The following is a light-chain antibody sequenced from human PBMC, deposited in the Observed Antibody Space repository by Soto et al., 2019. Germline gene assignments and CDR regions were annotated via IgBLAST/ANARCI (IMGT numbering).Light chain of an antibody. V-gene: IGKV1-9*01. CDR1: QGISSY. J-gene: IGKJ4*01. CDR2: AAS. Sequence: DIQLTQSPSFLSASVGDRVTITCRASQGISSYLAWYQQEPGKAPKLLIYAASTLQSGVPSRFSGSGSGTEFTLTISSLQPEDSATYYCQQLSNYPLTFGGGTKMEIK. CDR3: QQLSNYPLT.